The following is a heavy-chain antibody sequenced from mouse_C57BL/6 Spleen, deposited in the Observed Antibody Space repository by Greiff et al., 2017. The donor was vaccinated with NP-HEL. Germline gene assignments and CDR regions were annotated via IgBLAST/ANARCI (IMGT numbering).Heavy chain of an antibody. CDR2: INPNNGGT. D-gene: IGHD2-3*01. CDR1: GYTFTDYN. CDR3: ARRGGLLSVGFDV. Sequence: EVQLQQSGPELVKPGASVKIPCKASGYTFTDYNMDWVKQSHGKSLEWIGDINPNNGGTIYNQKFKGKATLTVDKSSSTAYMELRSLTSEDTAVYYCARRGGLLSVGFDVWGTGTTVTVSS. V-gene: IGHV1-18*01. J-gene: IGHJ1*03.